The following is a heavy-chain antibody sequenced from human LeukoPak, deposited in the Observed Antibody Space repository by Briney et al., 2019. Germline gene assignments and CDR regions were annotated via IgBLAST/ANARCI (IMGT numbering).Heavy chain of an antibody. CDR1: GYIFTGYY. J-gene: IGHJ4*02. CDR2: IIPHSGDT. V-gene: IGHV1-2*02. Sequence: ASVKVSCKASGYIFTGYYIHWVRQAPGQGLEWMGWIIPHSGDTTYAQKFQGRVTMTRDTSISTAYMELSRLTSGDTAVYYCARGFSSGLDYWGQGALVTVSS. CDR3: ARGFSSGLDY. D-gene: IGHD6-19*01.